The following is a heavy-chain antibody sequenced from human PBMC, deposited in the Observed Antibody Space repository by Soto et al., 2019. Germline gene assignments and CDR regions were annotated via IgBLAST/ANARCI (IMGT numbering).Heavy chain of an antibody. CDR3: TKSRYTWFSDF. CDR2: TSYKFSP. J-gene: IGHJ4*02. Sequence: PSETLSLTCSVSGVSITNGDYYWSWLRHLPGQGLQWIGYTSYKFSPFYNPSLKSRSVISLDSSKNQFSLNLTSVTAADTAVYYCTKSRYTWFSDFWGQGTLVTVSS. D-gene: IGHD3-10*01. CDR1: GVSITNGDYY. V-gene: IGHV4-31*03.